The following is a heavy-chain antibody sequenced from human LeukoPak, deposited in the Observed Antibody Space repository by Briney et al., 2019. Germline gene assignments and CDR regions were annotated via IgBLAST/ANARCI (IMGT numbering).Heavy chain of an antibody. J-gene: IGHJ5*02. D-gene: IGHD2-2*01. CDR1: GYTFTSYG. Sequence: ASVKVSCKASGYTFTSYGISWVRQAPGQGLEWMGWISAYNGSTNYAQKLQGRVTMTTDASTSTAYMELRSLRSGDTAVYYCARAPLPAAAEGYWFDPWGQGTLVTVSS. CDR3: ARAPLPAAAEGYWFDP. CDR2: ISAYNGST. V-gene: IGHV1-18*01.